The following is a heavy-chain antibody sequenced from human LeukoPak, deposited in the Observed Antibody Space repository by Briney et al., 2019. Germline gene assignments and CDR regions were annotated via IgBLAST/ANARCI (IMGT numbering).Heavy chain of an antibody. V-gene: IGHV4-34*01. CDR2: INHSEST. D-gene: IGHD3-9*01. CDR3: ARLKLSYDILTGYYPKPYYYYMGV. Sequence: GSLRLSCAASGFTFSSYAMSWIRQPPGKGLEWIGEINHSESTNYNPSLKSRVTISVDTSKNQFSLKLSSVTAADTAVYYCARLKLSYDILTGYYPKPYYYYMGVWGKGTTVTISS. CDR1: GFTFSSYA. J-gene: IGHJ6*03.